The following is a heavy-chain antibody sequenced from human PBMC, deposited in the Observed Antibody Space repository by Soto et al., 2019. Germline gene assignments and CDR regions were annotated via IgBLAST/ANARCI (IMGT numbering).Heavy chain of an antibody. Sequence: QVQLVQSGAEVKKPGSSVKVSCTASGGTFNSYTINWVRQAPGQGLEWVGRATPIVGMSNSAQKFQGRVTXTXAXXSSKAYMDLSSLQSDDTAVYYCAPSYGSGSTHFDYWGQRTLVTVSS. CDR1: GGTFNSYT. V-gene: IGHV1-69*02. D-gene: IGHD3-10*01. CDR3: APSYGSGSTHFDY. J-gene: IGHJ4*02. CDR2: ATPIVGMS.